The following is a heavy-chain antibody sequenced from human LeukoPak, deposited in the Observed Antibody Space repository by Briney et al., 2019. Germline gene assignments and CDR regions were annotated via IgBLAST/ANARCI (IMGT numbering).Heavy chain of an antibody. D-gene: IGHD1-20*01. CDR1: GFTFSSYG. CDR2: IWNDGSNK. V-gene: IGHV3-33*01. Sequence: GGSLRLSCAASGFTFSSYGTHWVRHAPGKGLEWVAVIWNDGSNKSYADSVKGRFPISRAISKTTLYLQLNRLRAEDTAVYYCGRGDPPRVTGTVGNGMDVWGQGTTVTASS. CDR3: GRGDPPRVTGTVGNGMDV. J-gene: IGHJ6*02.